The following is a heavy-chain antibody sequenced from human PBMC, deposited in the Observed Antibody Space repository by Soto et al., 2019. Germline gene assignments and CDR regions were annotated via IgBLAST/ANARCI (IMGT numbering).Heavy chain of an antibody. V-gene: IGHV2-5*01. D-gene: IGHD4-17*01. CDR3: AHRGYGDYPTDKWFDP. Sequence: SGPTLVNPTQTLTLTCTFSGFSLSSGGVGVGWIRQPPGRALEWLALIYWNNDIRYSPSLKSRLTITKDTSKNQVVLTMTNMDPVDTATYYCAHRGYGDYPTDKWFDPWGQGTLVTVSS. CDR1: GFSLSSGGVG. CDR2: IYWNNDI. J-gene: IGHJ5*02.